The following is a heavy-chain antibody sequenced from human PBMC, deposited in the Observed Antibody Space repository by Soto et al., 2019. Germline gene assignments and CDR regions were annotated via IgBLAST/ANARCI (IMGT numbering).Heavy chain of an antibody. D-gene: IGHD4-17*01. J-gene: IGHJ6*03. CDR2: VSGGADYT. CDR1: GFTFSSCA. Sequence: GGSLRLSCAASGFTFSSCAMTWVRQAPGKGLEWVSEVSGGADYTYYADSVKGRFTISRDNSKNTLSPQMNSLRAEDTAVYYCAKEGGDYNHYYLDVWGKGTTVTVSS. V-gene: IGHV3-23*01. CDR3: AKEGGDYNHYYLDV.